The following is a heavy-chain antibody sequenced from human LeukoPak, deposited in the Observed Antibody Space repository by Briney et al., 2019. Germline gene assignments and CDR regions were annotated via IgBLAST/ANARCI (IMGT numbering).Heavy chain of an antibody. CDR1: GFTFSSYS. CDR3: AHVGAAGQHDY. CDR2: ISSSSSYI. Sequence: GGSLRLSCAASGFTFSSYSMNRVRPAPGEGLEWVSLISSSSSYIYYADSVKGRFTISRDNSKNTLYLQMNSLRAEDTAVYYCAHVGAAGQHDYWGQGTLVTVSS. V-gene: IGHV3-21*04. D-gene: IGHD6-13*01. J-gene: IGHJ4*02.